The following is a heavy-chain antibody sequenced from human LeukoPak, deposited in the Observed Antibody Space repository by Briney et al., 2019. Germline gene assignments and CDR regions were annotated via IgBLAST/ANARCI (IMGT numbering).Heavy chain of an antibody. V-gene: IGHV1-8*01. CDR3: ARGHGIAAAGTDAFDI. CDR2: MNPNSGNT. D-gene: IGHD6-13*01. J-gene: IGHJ3*02. CDR1: GYTFTSYD. Sequence: VASVKVSCKASGYTFTSYDINWVRQATGQGLEWMGWMNPNSGNTGYAQKFQGRVTMTRNTSISTAYMELSSLRSEDTAVYSCARGHGIAAAGTDAFDIWGQGTMVTVSS.